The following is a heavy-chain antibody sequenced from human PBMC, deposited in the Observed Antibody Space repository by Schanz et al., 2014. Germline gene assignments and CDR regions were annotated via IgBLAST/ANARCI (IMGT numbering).Heavy chain of an antibody. J-gene: IGHJ6*02. CDR3: ARVQDDILTGSEYYYGMDV. CDR2: ISTSNGNT. V-gene: IGHV1-18*01. D-gene: IGHD3-9*01. Sequence: QVQLVQSGAEVKKPGASVKVSCTASGYTFTSYDINWVRQAPGQGLEWMGWISTSNGNTNYIQKLQGRVTMTTDTSTSTAYMELRSLRSDDTAVYYCARVQDDILTGSEYYYGMDVWGQGTTVTGSS. CDR1: GYTFTSYD.